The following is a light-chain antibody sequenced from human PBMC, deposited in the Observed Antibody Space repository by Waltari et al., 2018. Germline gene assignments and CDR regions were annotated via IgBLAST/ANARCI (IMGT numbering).Light chain of an antibody. CDR1: QSLVHSDGHTH. CDR2: RVS. Sequence: DVVMTQSPLSLPVTLGQPASISCTSSQSLVHSDGHTHLNWFQQRPGQSPRRLIYRVSNRDSGVPDRFSGSGSDTDFTLKISRVEAGDVGVYYCMQGTHWPYTFGQGTKLDIK. J-gene: IGKJ2*01. CDR3: MQGTHWPYT. V-gene: IGKV2-30*02.